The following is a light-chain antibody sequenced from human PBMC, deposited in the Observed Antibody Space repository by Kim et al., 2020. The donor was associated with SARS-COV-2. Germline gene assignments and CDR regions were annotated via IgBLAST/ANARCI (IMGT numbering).Light chain of an antibody. CDR3: SAWDSGLSAWV. CDR1: SNNVGNPG. Sequence: TGTLPCPGNSNNVGNPGTAWLQQHQGPPPKLLSYRNNNRTSGISGRFSASKSGDTASLTITGLQPEDDADYYCSAWDSGLSAWVFGGGTGLTVL. V-gene: IGLV10-54*04. CDR2: RNN. J-gene: IGLJ3*02.